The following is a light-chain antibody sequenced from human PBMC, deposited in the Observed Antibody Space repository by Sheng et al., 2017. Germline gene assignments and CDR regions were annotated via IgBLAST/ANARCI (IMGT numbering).Light chain of an antibody. CDR3: LHDYGPPYG. V-gene: IGKV3-20*01. CDR1: QSVSSSY. J-gene: IGKJ2*03. CDR2: GAS. Sequence: EIVLTQSPGTLSLSPGERATLSCRASQSVSSSYLAWYQQKPGQAPRLLIYGASSRATGIPDRFSGSGSGTDFTLTITSLQPEDFATYYCLHDYGPPYGFGPGDQAGD.